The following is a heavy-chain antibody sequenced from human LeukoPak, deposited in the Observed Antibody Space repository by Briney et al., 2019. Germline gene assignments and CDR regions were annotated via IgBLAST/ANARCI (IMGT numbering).Heavy chain of an antibody. CDR3: ATLGGWLQLRDRVH. Sequence: ASVKVSCKVSGYTLTELSMHWVRQAPGKGLEWMGGFDPEDGETIYAQKFQGRVTMTEDTSTDTAYMELSSLRSEDTAVYYCATLGGWLQLRDRVHWGQGTLVTVSS. J-gene: IGHJ4*02. CDR2: FDPEDGET. CDR1: GYTLTELS. V-gene: IGHV1-24*01. D-gene: IGHD5-24*01.